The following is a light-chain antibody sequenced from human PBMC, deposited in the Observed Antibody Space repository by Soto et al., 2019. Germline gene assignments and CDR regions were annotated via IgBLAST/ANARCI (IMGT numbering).Light chain of an antibody. CDR2: SAS. Sequence: DIQMTQSPSSLSASVGDRVTITCRASQSVNRYLNWYQQKPGKAPKLLISSASSLQGGVPSRFSGSGSGTKFTLTIDGLQPDDLATYFCQQSDTTPWAFGQGTKVEI. CDR3: QQSDTTPWA. V-gene: IGKV1-39*01. CDR1: QSVNRY. J-gene: IGKJ1*01.